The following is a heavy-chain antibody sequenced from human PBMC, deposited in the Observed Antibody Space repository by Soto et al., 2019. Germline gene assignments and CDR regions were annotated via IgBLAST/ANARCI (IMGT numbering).Heavy chain of an antibody. Sequence: GGSLRLSCAASGFTFSSYSMNWVRQAPGKGLEWVSYISSSSSTIYYADSVKGRFTISRDNAKNSLYLQMNSLRAEDTAVYYCARGPTSDSSVLPTSAPYYMDVWGKGTTVTVSS. J-gene: IGHJ6*03. CDR1: GFTFSSYS. CDR3: ARGPTSDSSVLPTSAPYYMDV. D-gene: IGHD2-15*01. CDR2: ISSSSSTI. V-gene: IGHV3-48*01.